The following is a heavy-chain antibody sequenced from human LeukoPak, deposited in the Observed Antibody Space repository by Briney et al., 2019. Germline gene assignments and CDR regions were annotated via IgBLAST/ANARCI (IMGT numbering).Heavy chain of an antibody. CDR1: GYTFTGYS. Sequence: ASVKVSCKASGYTFTGYSVHWVRQAPGQGLEWMGRINPNSGATDYAQKFQGRVTMTRDTSISTVYMELNRLRSDDTAVYYCARELPFDYWGQGTLVTVSA. CDR2: INPNSGAT. D-gene: IGHD3-10*01. CDR3: ARELPFDY. V-gene: IGHV1-2*06. J-gene: IGHJ4*02.